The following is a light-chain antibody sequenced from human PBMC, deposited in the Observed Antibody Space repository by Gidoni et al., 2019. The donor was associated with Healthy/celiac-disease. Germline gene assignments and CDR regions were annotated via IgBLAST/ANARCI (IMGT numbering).Light chain of an antibody. Sequence: DIVMTQSPDSLAVSLGERATINCKSSQSVLYSSNNKNYLAWYQQKPGQAPKLLIYWASTRESGVPDRFSGSGSGTEFTLTISSLQAEDVAVYYCQQYYSEGLTFGGGTKVEIK. J-gene: IGKJ4*01. CDR2: WAS. CDR3: QQYYSEGLT. V-gene: IGKV4-1*01. CDR1: QSVLYSSNNKNY.